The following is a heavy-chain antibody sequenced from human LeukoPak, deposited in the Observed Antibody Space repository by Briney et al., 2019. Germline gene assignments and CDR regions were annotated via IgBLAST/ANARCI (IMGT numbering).Heavy chain of an antibody. J-gene: IGHJ4*02. CDR1: GYTFTSYD. D-gene: IGHD3-22*01. CDR3: ARGSPHYYDSSGYYYDY. V-gene: IGHV1-8*01. Sequence: ASVKVSCKASGYTFTSYDINWVRQATGQGLEWMGWMNPNSGNTGYAQKFQGRVTMTRNTSISTAYMELSSLRSEDTAVYYCARGSPHYYDSSGYYYDYWGQETLVTVSS. CDR2: MNPNSGNT.